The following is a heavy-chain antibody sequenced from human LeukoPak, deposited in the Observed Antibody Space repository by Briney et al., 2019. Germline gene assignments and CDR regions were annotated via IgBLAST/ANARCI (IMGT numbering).Heavy chain of an antibody. CDR2: ISGSGGST. CDR3: ARGYYDNSGYFRGAY. D-gene: IGHD3-22*01. V-gene: IGHV3-23*01. CDR1: GFTFSSYA. Sequence: GGSLRLSCAASGFTFSSYAMSWVRQAPGKGLEWVSAISGSGGSTYYADSVKGRFTISRDNAKDSLYLQVNSLRAEDTAVYYCARGYYDNSGYFRGAYWGQGTLVTVSS. J-gene: IGHJ4*02.